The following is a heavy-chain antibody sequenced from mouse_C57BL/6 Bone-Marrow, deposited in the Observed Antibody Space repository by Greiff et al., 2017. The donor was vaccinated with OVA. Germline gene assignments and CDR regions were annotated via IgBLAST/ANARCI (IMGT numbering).Heavy chain of an antibody. Sequence: QVQLQQPGAELVRPGSSVKLSCKASGYTFTSYWMHWVKQRPIQGLEWIGNIDPSDSETHYNQKFKDKATLTVDKSSSTAYMQLSSLTSEDSAVYYCARRGDYGSSWDWYFDVWGTGTTVTVSS. CDR3: ARRGDYGSSWDWYFDV. J-gene: IGHJ1*03. D-gene: IGHD1-1*01. V-gene: IGHV1-52*01. CDR2: IDPSDSET. CDR1: GYTFTSYW.